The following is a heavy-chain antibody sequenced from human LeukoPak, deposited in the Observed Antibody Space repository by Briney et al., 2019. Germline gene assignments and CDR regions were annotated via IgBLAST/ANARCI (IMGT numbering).Heavy chain of an antibody. V-gene: IGHV3-64D*09. CDR1: GFTFSTYA. D-gene: IGHD4-17*01. J-gene: IGHJ4*02. CDR3: VKRRDRSVTYDY. Sequence: PGGSLRLSCAASGFTFSTYAMHWDRQAPGKGLEFVSSITNNGDNIFYADSVKGRFTISRDNSKNTLYLQMSSLRAEDTAVCYCVKRRDRSVTYDYWGQGTLVTVSS. CDR2: ITNNGDNI.